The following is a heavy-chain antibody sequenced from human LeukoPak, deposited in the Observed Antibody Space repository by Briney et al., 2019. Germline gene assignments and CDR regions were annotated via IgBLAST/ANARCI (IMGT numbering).Heavy chain of an antibody. Sequence: GRSLRLSCAASGFTFSNYAIHWVRQAPGKGLEWVSTITKSGDQTHYADSVRGLFTTSRDIFKNTLYLQMNSLRAEDTAVYHCVKSAGKDGYRDVFDIWGQGTVVTVSS. V-gene: IGHV3-23*01. J-gene: IGHJ3*02. CDR3: VKSAGKDGYRDVFDI. D-gene: IGHD5-24*01. CDR1: GFTFSNYA. CDR2: ITKSGDQT.